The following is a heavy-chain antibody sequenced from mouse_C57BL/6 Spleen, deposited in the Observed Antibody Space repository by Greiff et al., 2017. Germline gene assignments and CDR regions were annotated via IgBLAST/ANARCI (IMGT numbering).Heavy chain of an antibody. J-gene: IGHJ2*01. CDR1: GFTFSDAW. V-gene: IGHV6-6*01. CDR2: IRNKANNHAT. Sequence: EVHLVESGGGLVQPGGSMKLSCAASGFTFSDAWMDWVRQSPEKGLEWVAEIRNKANNHATYYAESVKGRFTISRDDSKSSVYLQMNSLRAEDTGIYYCTRGSSLYFDYWGQGTTLTVSS. CDR3: TRGSSLYFDY. D-gene: IGHD1-1*01.